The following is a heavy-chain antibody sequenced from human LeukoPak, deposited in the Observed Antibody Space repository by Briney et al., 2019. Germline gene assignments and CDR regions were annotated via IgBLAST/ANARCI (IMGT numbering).Heavy chain of an antibody. J-gene: IGHJ4*02. D-gene: IGHD2-2*01. CDR1: GYTFTAYY. CDR3: ARDRVVVPAAFDY. V-gene: IGHV1-2*02. Sequence: ASVKASCKASGYTFTAYYMHWVRQAPGQGLEWMGWINPNSGGTNYAQKFQGRVTMTRDTSISTAYMELSRLRSDDTAVYYCARDRVVVPAAFDYWGQGTLVTVSS. CDR2: INPNSGGT.